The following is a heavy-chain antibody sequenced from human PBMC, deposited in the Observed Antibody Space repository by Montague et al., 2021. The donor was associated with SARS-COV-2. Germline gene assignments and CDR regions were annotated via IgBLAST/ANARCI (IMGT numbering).Heavy chain of an antibody. Sequence: SETLSLTCTVSGGSITGYYWSWLRRSPGKGLEWIAYIYGGGAANYNPSLWSRVTISTDTSKNQFSLKVNSVTAADTAVYYCVRDHPYGGPRGAYDIWGQGTVVTVSS. J-gene: IGHJ3*02. CDR3: VRDHPYGGPRGAYDI. D-gene: IGHD4-23*01. V-gene: IGHV4-59*01. CDR2: IYGGGAA. CDR1: GGSITGYY.